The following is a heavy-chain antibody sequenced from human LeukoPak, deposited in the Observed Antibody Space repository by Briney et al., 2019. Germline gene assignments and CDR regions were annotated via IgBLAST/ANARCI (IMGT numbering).Heavy chain of an antibody. D-gene: IGHD3-10*01. Sequence: GGSLRLSCAASGFTFSNYYMSWVRQAPGKGLEWVSSISSSSSYIYYADSVKGRFTISRDNAKNSLYLQMNSLRAEDTAVYYCTTDPRYYYGSGSPSPRIDYWGQGTLVTVSS. CDR2: ISSSSSYI. V-gene: IGHV3-21*04. CDR1: GFTFSNYY. J-gene: IGHJ4*02. CDR3: TTDPRYYYGSGSPSPRIDY.